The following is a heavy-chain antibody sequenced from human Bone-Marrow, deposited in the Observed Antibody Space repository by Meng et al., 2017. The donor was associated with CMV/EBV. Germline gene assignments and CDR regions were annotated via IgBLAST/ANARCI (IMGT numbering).Heavy chain of an antibody. CDR1: GFTVSSNY. CDR2: IYSGGST. V-gene: IGHV3-66*02. Sequence: GESLKISCAAPGFTVSSNYMSWVRQAPGKGLEWVSVIYSGGSTYYADSVKGRFTISRDNSKNTLYLQMNSLRAEDTAVYYCAREGWLEGATAEARGQGTLVTVSS. CDR3: AREGWLEGATAEA. D-gene: IGHD6-25*01. J-gene: IGHJ4*02.